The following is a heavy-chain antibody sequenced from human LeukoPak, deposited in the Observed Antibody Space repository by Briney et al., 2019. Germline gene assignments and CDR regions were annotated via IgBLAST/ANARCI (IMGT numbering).Heavy chain of an antibody. CDR2: ISSNGGST. D-gene: IGHD2-15*01. CDR3: VKDLFRGYCSGGSCYRYDY. J-gene: IGHJ4*02. V-gene: IGHV3-64D*09. CDR1: GFTFSSYA. Sequence: PGGSLRLSCSASGFTFSSYAMHWVRQAPGKGLEYVSAISSNGGSTYYADSVKGRFTISRDNSNNTLYLQMSSLRAEDTAVYYCVKDLFRGYCSGGSCYRYDYWGQGTLVTVSS.